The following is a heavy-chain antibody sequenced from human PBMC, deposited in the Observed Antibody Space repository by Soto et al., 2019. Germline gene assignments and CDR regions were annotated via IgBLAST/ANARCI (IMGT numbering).Heavy chain of an antibody. V-gene: IGHV2-5*02. CDR2: IFWDDDK. CDR1: GFSLRSSGVG. J-gene: IGHJ4*02. D-gene: IGHD2-2*01. Sequence: QITLKESGPTLVKPTQTLTLTCSFSGFSLRSSGVGVGWIRQPPGKALEWLALIFWDDDKRYSPSVKSRLTITKDTSKNQVVLTMANMDPVDTATYFCAHFTGAVPVKNFDYWGPGTLVTVSS. CDR3: AHFTGAVPVKNFDY.